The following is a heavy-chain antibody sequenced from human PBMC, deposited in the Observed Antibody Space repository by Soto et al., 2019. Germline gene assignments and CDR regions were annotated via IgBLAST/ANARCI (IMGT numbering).Heavy chain of an antibody. D-gene: IGHD2-15*01. J-gene: IGHJ6*03. CDR1: GGSISNYY. V-gene: IGHV4-59*01. CDR3: AIGRSGGSCYRDNCYYYYYMDV. Sequence: SETLSLTCTVSGGSISNYYWSWIRQPPGKGLEWIGHIYSSGSTSYNPSLKSRVTISVDTSRNQFSLKLSSVTAADTAVYYCAIGRSGGSCYRDNCYYYYYMDVWGKGTTVTASS. CDR2: IYSSGST.